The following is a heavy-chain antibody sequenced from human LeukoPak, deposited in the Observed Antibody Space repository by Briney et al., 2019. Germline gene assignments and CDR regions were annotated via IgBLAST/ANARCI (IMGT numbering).Heavy chain of an antibody. J-gene: IGHJ4*02. CDR2: INPNSGGT. Sequence: ASVKVSCKASGYTFTGYYMHWVRQAPGQGLEWMGRINPNSGGTNYAQKFQGRVTMTRDTSISTAYMELSRLRSDDTAVYYCARDAYYYGSGSPRTLDYWGQGTLVTVSS. V-gene: IGHV1-2*06. D-gene: IGHD3-10*01. CDR1: GYTFTGYY. CDR3: ARDAYYYGSGSPRTLDY.